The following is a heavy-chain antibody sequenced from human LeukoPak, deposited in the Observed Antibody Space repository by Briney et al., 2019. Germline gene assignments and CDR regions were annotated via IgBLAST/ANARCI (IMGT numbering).Heavy chain of an antibody. CDR3: ARVAVPYSKSYYYMDV. Sequence: GGSLRLSCAVSGLTFSTYTMSWVRQAPGKGLEWVAVISYDGSDKFSAESVKGRFTISRDNSKNTLYLQMNSLRAEDTAVYYCARVAVPYSKSYYYMDVWGKGTTVTVSS. J-gene: IGHJ6*03. V-gene: IGHV3-30*04. D-gene: IGHD4-11*01. CDR2: ISYDGSDK. CDR1: GLTFSTYT.